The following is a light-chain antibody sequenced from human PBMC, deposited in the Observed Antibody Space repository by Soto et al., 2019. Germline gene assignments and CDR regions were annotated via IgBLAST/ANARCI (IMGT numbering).Light chain of an antibody. CDR3: LLYVGDAQI. CDR1: TGAVTSGSY. Sequence: QTVVTQEPSLTVSPGGTVTLTCASNTGAVTSGSYPNWLQQKPGQAPRALIYSTDNRHSWTPARFSGSLLGDKAALTLSDVQPEDEADYYCLLYVGDAQIFGGGTKLTVL. V-gene: IGLV7-43*01. J-gene: IGLJ2*01. CDR2: STD.